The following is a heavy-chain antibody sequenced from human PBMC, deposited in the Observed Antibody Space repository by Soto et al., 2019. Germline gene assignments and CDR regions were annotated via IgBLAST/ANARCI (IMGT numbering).Heavy chain of an antibody. CDR2: INPKSGRT. D-gene: IGHD2-8*01. Sequence: SVKVSCKASGYSFTDYHIHWVRQAPGQGLEWLGRINPKSGRTSTAQKFQGWVTMTTDTSISTASMELTRLTSDDTAIYYCARGDSTDCSNGVCSFFYNHDMDVWGQ. J-gene: IGHJ6*02. V-gene: IGHV1-2*04. CDR3: ARGDSTDCSNGVCSFFYNHDMDV. CDR1: GYSFTDYH.